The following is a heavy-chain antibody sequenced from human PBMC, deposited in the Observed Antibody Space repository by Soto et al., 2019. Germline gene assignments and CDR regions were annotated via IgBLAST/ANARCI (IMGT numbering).Heavy chain of an antibody. J-gene: IGHJ4*02. CDR2: ISRNGDST. V-gene: IGHV3-64*01. CDR3: ASGGSSLNFDS. D-gene: IGHD6-6*01. CDR1: GFSFSSHA. Sequence: GGSLRLSCAASGFSFSSHAMHWVRQAPGRGLEYVSAISRNGDSTTYANSVKGRFTVSRDNSKNTLYLQMGSLRAEDMAVYYCASGGSSLNFDSWGQGTLVTVSS.